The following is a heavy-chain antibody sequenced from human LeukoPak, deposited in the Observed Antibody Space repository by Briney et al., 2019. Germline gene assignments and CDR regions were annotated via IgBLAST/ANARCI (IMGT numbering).Heavy chain of an antibody. J-gene: IGHJ5*02. CDR1: GFTFRDAA. D-gene: IGHD1-26*01. CDR2: ISSSGANA. CDR3: AKDMELAS. V-gene: IGHV3-23*01. Sequence: GGSLTLSCAASGFTFRDAAMTWVRQAPGKGLEWVSLISSSGANAYYADSVKGRLTIPRDNSKNTLYLQMNNLRGEDTAEYYCAKDMELASWGQGTLVTVSS.